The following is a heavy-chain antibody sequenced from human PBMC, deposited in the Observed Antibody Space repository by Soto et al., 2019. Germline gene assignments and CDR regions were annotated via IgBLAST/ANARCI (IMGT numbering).Heavy chain of an antibody. CDR3: ARAVHSGSFHMESEFDY. Sequence: AASVKVSCKASGYTFTSYYMHWVRQAPGQGLEWMGIINPSGGSTSYAQKFQGRVTMTRDTSTSTVYMELSSLRSEDTAVYYCARAVHSGSFHMESEFDYWGQGTLVTVSS. V-gene: IGHV1-46*01. CDR2: INPSGGST. J-gene: IGHJ4*02. CDR1: GYTFTSYY. D-gene: IGHD1-26*01.